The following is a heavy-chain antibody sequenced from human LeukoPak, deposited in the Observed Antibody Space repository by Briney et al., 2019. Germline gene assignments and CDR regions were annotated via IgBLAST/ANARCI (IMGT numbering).Heavy chain of an antibody. V-gene: IGHV3-23*01. CDR2: ISGSGGIT. J-gene: IGHJ4*02. CDR1: GFTFSSYD. CDR3: AKRLPFCYDY. D-gene: IGHD2-15*01. Sequence: GGSLRLSCAASGFTFSSYDMSWVRQAPGKGLEWVSAISGSGGITYYPDSEKGRFTVSRDNSKNTLYLQMNSLRAEDTAIYYCAKRLPFCYDYWGQGILVTVSS.